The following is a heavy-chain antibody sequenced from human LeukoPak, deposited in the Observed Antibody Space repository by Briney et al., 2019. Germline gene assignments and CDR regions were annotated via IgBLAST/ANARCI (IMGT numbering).Heavy chain of an antibody. Sequence: PSETLSLTCTVSGGSVSSGSHYWTWIRQLPGKGLEWIGYIYYSGHTYSNPSLKSRVTISVDTSKKQFSLTLSSVTATDTGVYYCGRHVSSGWDYYYGLDVWGQGTTVTVSS. V-gene: IGHV4-39*01. J-gene: IGHJ6*02. CDR2: IYYSGHT. D-gene: IGHD6-19*01. CDR3: GRHVSSGWDYYYGLDV. CDR1: GGSVSSGSHY.